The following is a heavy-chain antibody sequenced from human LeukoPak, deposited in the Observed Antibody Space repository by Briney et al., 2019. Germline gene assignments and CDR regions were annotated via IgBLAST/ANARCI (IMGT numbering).Heavy chain of an antibody. Sequence: GGSLRLSCAASGFTFSSYAMSWVRQAPGKGLEWVSAISGSGGSTYYADSVKGRFTISRDNSKNTLYLQMNSLRAGDTAVYYCAKGPSSGYYMDVWGKGTTVTVSS. CDR2: ISGSGGST. CDR1: GFTFSSYA. D-gene: IGHD3-10*01. CDR3: AKGPSSGYYMDV. J-gene: IGHJ6*03. V-gene: IGHV3-23*01.